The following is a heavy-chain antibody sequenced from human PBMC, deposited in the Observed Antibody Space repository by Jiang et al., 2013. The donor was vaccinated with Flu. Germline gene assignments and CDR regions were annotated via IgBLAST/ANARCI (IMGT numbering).Heavy chain of an antibody. J-gene: IGHJ6*02. CDR1: GGSISSYY. CDR3: ARDYYGSGRHEDYYYYYGMDV. CDR2: IYYSGST. Sequence: GLVKPSETLSLTCTVSGGSISSYYWSWIRQPPGKGLEWIGYIYYSGSTNYNPSLKSRVTISVDTSKNQFSLKLSSVTAADTAVYYCARDYYGSGRHEDYYYYYGMDVWGQGTTVTVSS. V-gene: IGHV4-59*01. D-gene: IGHD3-10*01.